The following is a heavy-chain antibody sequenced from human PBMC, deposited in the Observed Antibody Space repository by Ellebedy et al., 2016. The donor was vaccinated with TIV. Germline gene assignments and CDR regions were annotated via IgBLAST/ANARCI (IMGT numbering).Heavy chain of an antibody. J-gene: IGHJ6*03. CDR1: GYTFTSYD. CDR2: MNPNSGNT. V-gene: IGHV1-8*01. CDR3: ARLKGHYDFWSGYYIPISAYYYYYMDV. D-gene: IGHD3-3*01. Sequence: ASVKVSCXASGYTFTSYDINWVRQATGQGLEWMGWMNPNSGNTGYAQKFQGRVTMTRNTSISTAYMELSSLRSEDTAVYYCARLKGHYDFWSGYYIPISAYYYYYMDVWGKGTTVTVSS.